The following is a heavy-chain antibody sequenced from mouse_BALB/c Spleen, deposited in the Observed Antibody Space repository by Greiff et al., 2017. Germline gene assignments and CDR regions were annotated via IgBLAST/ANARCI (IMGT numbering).Heavy chain of an antibody. CDR2: ISYDGSN. Sequence: EVQLQESGPGLVKPSQSLSLTCSVTGYSITSGYYWNWIRQFPGNKLEWMGYISYDGSNNYNPSLKNRISITRDTSKNQFFLKLNSVTTEDTATYYCARRKLLRYPMDYWGQGTSVTVSS. J-gene: IGHJ4*01. V-gene: IGHV3-6*02. CDR3: ARRKLLRYPMDY. CDR1: GYSITSGYY. D-gene: IGHD1-1*01.